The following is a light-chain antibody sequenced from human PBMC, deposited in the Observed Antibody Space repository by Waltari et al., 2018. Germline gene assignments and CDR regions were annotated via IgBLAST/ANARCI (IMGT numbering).Light chain of an antibody. V-gene: IGKV1-5*01. Sequence: DIQMTPSPSTLSASVGARVTITCRASQSISSWLAWYQQKPGKAPKLLIYDVSSLESGVPSRFSGSGSGTEFTLTISSLQPDDFATYYCHQYNSYPWTFGQGTKVEIK. CDR3: HQYNSYPWT. CDR2: DVS. J-gene: IGKJ1*01. CDR1: QSISSW.